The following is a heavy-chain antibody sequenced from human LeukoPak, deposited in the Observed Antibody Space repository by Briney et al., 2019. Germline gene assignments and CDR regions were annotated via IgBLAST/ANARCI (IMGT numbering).Heavy chain of an antibody. Sequence: PSETLSLTCTVSGGSISSYYWSWIRQPPGKGLEWIGYIYYSGSTNYNPSLKSRVTISVDTSKNQFSLKLSSVTAADTAVYYCATLGDRYCSSTSCYTGFDYWGQGTLVTVSP. D-gene: IGHD2-2*02. V-gene: IGHV4-59*01. CDR3: ATLGDRYCSSTSCYTGFDY. CDR1: GGSISSYY. CDR2: IYYSGST. J-gene: IGHJ4*02.